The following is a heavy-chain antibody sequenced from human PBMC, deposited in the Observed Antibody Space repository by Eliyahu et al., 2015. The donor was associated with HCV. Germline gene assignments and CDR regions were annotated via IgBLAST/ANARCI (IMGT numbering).Heavy chain of an antibody. CDR2: IYYSGST. V-gene: IGHV4-31*03. Sequence: QVQLQESGPGLVKPSQTLSLTCTXSGGSXSSGSYXXXWIRXQPGXGLEWXGYIYYSGSTYYNPSLKSRVTISVDTSKNQFSLKLSSVTAADTAVYYCARVQVTMIVVVLGATAFDIWGQGTMVTVSS. CDR3: ARVQVTMIVVVLGATAFDI. CDR1: GGSXSSGSYX. J-gene: IGHJ3*02. D-gene: IGHD3-22*01.